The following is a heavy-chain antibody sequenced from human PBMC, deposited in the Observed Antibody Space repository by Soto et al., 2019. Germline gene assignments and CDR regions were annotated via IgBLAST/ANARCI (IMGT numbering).Heavy chain of an antibody. D-gene: IGHD3-16*02. CDR2: IKEDGNVK. Sequence: EVQLVESGGGLVQPGGSLRVSCAASGFTFSRFWLSWVRQAPGKGLEWVANIKEDGNVKYYVDSVRGRFTISRDNAKNSLDLQMDSLRAEDTAVYYCARVYYDHLWGSYRFDYWGQGTLVTVSS. CDR3: ARVYYDHLWGSYRFDY. V-gene: IGHV3-7*01. J-gene: IGHJ4*02. CDR1: GFTFSRFW.